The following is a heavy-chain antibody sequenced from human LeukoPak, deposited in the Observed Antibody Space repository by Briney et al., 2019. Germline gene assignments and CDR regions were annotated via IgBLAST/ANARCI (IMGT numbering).Heavy chain of an antibody. D-gene: IGHD3-16*01. J-gene: IGHJ4*02. CDR3: ARVRVLWATFDY. CDR1: GYTFTAYY. V-gene: IGHV1-2*06. Sequence: ASVKVSCKASGYTFTAYYMHWVRQAPGQGLEWMGRINPNSGDTIYAQNFQGRVTVTRDTSISTAYMELSRLRSDDTAVYYCARVRVLWATFDYWGQGTLVTVSS. CDR2: INPNSGDT.